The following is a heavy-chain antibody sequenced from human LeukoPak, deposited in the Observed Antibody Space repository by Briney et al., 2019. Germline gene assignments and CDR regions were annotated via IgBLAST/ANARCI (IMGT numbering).Heavy chain of an antibody. V-gene: IGHV4-39*01. CDR1: GGSISSSSYY. J-gene: IGHJ5*02. CDR2: IYYSGST. Sequence: PSETLSLTCTVPGGSISSSSYYWGWIRQPPGKGLEWIGSIYYSGSTYYNPSLKSRVTISVDTSKNQFSLKLSSVTAADTAVYYCARPVQSSGSYIDPWGEDTLVTVSS. CDR3: ARPVQSSGSYIDP. D-gene: IGHD3-10*01.